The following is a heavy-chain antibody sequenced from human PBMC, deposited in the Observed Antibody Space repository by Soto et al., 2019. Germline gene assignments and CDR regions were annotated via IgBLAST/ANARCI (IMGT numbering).Heavy chain of an antibody. Sequence: SETLSLTCAVYGGSFSGYYWSWIRQPPGKGLEWIGEINHSGSTNYNPSLKSRVTISVDTSKNQFSLKLSSVTAADTAVYYCARGLGYYDFWSGYPYYYGMDVWGQGTTVTVSS. CDR1: GGSFSGYY. V-gene: IGHV4-34*01. CDR3: ARGLGYYDFWSGYPYYYGMDV. D-gene: IGHD3-3*01. CDR2: INHSGST. J-gene: IGHJ6*02.